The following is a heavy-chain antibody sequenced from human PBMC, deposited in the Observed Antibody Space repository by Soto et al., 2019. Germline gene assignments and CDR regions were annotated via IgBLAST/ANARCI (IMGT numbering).Heavy chain of an antibody. D-gene: IGHD6-13*01. CDR1: VGSISSSNW. CDR3: AALPIAAAATGSYYYYGMDV. V-gene: IGHV4-4*02. Sequence: SETLSLTXAVSVGSISSSNWWSWVRQPPGKGLEWIGEIYHSGSTNYNPSLKSRVTISVDKSKNQFSLKLSSVTAADTAVYYCAALPIAAAATGSYYYYGMDVWGQGTTVTVSS. J-gene: IGHJ6*02. CDR2: IYHSGST.